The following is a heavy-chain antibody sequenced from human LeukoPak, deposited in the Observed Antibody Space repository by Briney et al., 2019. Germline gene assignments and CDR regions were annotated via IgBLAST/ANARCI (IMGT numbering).Heavy chain of an antibody. CDR1: GGSISSGGYY. V-gene: IGHV4-30-2*01. D-gene: IGHD2-2*01. Sequence: PSETLSLTCTVSGGSISSGGYYWSWIRQLPGKDLEWIGYVYHSGSTYYNPSLKSRITISVDRSKNQFSLKLSSVTAADTAVYYCARHAFGYWGQGTLVTVSS. CDR2: VYHSGST. J-gene: IGHJ4*02. CDR3: ARHAFGY.